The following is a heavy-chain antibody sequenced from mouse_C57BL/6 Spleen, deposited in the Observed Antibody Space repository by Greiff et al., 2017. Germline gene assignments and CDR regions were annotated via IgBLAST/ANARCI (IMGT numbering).Heavy chain of an antibody. CDR1: GYTFTSYW. CDR2: IDPSDCET. CDR3: ARGAFITAGVDSFAD. V-gene: IGHV1-52*01. J-gene: IGHJ3*01. D-gene: IGHD1-1*01. Sequence: QVQLKQPGAELVRPGSSVKLSCKASGYTFTSYWMHWVKQRPIQGLEWIGNIDPSDCETHYNQKFKDKATLTVDKSSSTAYMQLSSLTSEDSAVYYCARGAFITAGVDSFADWGQGTLVTVSA.